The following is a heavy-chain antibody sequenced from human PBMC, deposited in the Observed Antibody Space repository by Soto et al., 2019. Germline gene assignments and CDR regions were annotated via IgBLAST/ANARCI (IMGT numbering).Heavy chain of an antibody. CDR3: ARVASSIAARRSFDY. D-gene: IGHD6-6*01. CDR2: ISSSSSYT. CDR1: GFTFSDYY. J-gene: IGHJ4*02. Sequence: GGSLRLSCAASGFTFSDYYMIWIRQAPGKGLEWVSYISSSSSYTNYADSVKGRFTISRDNAKNSLYLQMNSLRAEDTAVYYCARVASSIAARRSFDYWGQGTLVTVSS. V-gene: IGHV3-11*06.